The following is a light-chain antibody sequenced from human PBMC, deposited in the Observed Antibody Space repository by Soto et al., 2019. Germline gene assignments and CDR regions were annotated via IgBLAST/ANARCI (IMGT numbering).Light chain of an antibody. J-gene: IGKJ4*01. CDR3: QQLHTYLLT. CDR1: QAIGTY. V-gene: IGKV1-9*01. CDR2: AAS. Sequence: DIPLTQSPSFLSASIGDSVTITCRASQAIGTYLDWYQQKPGKAPNLLVYAASTLHSGVPSRFSGSGSGTEFTLTITSLQPEDVATYYCQQLHTYLLTFGGGTKVQIK.